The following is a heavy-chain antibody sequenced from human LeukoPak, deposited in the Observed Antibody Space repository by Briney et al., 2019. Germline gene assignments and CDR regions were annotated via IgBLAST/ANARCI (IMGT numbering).Heavy chain of an antibody. CDR1: GGSISSYY. CDR3: ARSRPGFFWFHP. CDR2: IYTSGST. Sequence: SETLSLTCTVSGGSISSYYGSWIRQPAGKGLEWIGRIYTSGSTNYNPSLTSRVTLSVHTSKNRFSLKLSSVTAADTAVYYCARSRPGFFWFHPWGQGTLVTVSS. V-gene: IGHV4-4*07. D-gene: IGHD3-3*01. J-gene: IGHJ5*02.